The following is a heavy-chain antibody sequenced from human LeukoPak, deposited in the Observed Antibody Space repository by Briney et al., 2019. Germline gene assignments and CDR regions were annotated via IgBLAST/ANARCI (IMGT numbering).Heavy chain of an antibody. Sequence: GGSLRLSCAASGSTFDDYAMHWVRQAPGKGLEWVSSISWNSGSIYYADSVKGRFTISRDNAKNSLYLQMNSLRAEDTAVYYCARRVYNSGWYIDYWGQGTLVTVSS. D-gene: IGHD6-19*01. V-gene: IGHV3-9*01. CDR3: ARRVYNSGWYIDY. CDR1: GSTFDDYA. CDR2: ISWNSGSI. J-gene: IGHJ4*02.